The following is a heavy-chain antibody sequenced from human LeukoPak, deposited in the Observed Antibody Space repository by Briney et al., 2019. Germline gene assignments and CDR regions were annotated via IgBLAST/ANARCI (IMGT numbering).Heavy chain of an antibody. CDR3: ARRFCSSTSRYNNWFDP. V-gene: IGHV1-18*01. CDR1: GYTFTSYG. D-gene: IGHD2-2*02. CDR2: ISAYNGNT. Sequence: GASVKVSCKASGYTFTSYGISWVRQAPGQGLEWMGWISAYNGNTNYAQKLQGRVTMTTDTSTSTAYMELRSLRSDDTAVYYCARRFCSSTSRYNNWFDPWGQGTLVTVSS. J-gene: IGHJ5*02.